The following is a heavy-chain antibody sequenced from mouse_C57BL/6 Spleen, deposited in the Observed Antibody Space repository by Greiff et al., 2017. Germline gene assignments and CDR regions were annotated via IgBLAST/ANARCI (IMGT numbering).Heavy chain of an antibody. CDR3: AREVDGYYNYYAMDY. D-gene: IGHD2-3*01. Sequence: VQLQQSGAELVRPGTSVKVSCKASGYAFTNYLIEWVKQRPGQGLEWIGVINPGSGGTSYNEKFKGKAKLTADKSSSTAYMQLSSLTSEDSAVXFCAREVDGYYNYYAMDYWGQGTSVTVSS. V-gene: IGHV1-54*01. CDR1: GYAFTNYL. J-gene: IGHJ4*01. CDR2: INPGSGGT.